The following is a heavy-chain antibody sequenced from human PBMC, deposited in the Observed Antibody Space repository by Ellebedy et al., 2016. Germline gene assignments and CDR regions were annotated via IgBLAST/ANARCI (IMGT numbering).Heavy chain of an antibody. Sequence: GGSLRLSXAASGFSFSSYVMNWVRQAPGKGLEWVSSISSSGSYIDYVSSVKGRFTISRSNTFNSLSLQMNSLSAADTAVYYCVVGDCSDGTCRGSSWGQGTLVTVSS. CDR1: GFSFSSYV. V-gene: IGHV3-21*01. J-gene: IGHJ5*02. D-gene: IGHD2-15*01. CDR2: ISSSGSYI. CDR3: VVGDCSDGTCRGSS.